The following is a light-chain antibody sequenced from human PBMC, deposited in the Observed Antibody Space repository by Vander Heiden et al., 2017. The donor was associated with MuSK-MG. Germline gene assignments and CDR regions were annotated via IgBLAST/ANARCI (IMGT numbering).Light chain of an antibody. CDR1: QSVSSY. CDR2: DAS. J-gene: IGKJ4*01. V-gene: IGKV3-11*01. CDR3: QHIGDTPLT. Sequence: LKQTPATLSLSPGASATLSCRASQSVSSYLGWYQQKPRQSPRLLFYDASDSATGITARLGERGAVTNFNYTIRSPGPEVCSAYFRQHIGDTPLTFGGGTKVEIK.